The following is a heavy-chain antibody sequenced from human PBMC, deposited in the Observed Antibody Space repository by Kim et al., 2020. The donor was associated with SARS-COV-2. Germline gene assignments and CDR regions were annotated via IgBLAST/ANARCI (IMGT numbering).Heavy chain of an antibody. D-gene: IGHD2-15*01. CDR1: GFTFSNAW. J-gene: IGHJ2*01. Sequence: GGSLRLSCAASGFTFSNAWMSWVRQAPGKGLEWVGRIKSKTDGGTTEYAVPVKGRFTILRDDSKNTMYLQMNSLKNEDKAVYYCTTVADCSGGSCYKGYWYFDLWGRGTLVAVST. CDR3: TTVADCSGGSCYKGYWYFDL. CDR2: IKSKTDGGTT. V-gene: IGHV3-15*01.